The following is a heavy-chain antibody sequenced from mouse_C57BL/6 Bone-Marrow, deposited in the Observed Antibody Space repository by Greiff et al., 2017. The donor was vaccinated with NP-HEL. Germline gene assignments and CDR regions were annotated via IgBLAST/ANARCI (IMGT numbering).Heavy chain of an antibody. CDR2: ISSGSSTI. J-gene: IGHJ2*01. D-gene: IGHD1-1*01. Sequence: EVQLVESGGGLVKPGGSLKLSCAASGFTFSDYGMHWVRQAPEKGLEWVAYISSGSSTIYYADTVKGRFTISRDNAKNNLYLQMSHLKSEDTAMYYCATYGPDYWGQGTTLTVSS. CDR1: GFTFSDYG. CDR3: ATYGPDY. V-gene: IGHV5-17*03.